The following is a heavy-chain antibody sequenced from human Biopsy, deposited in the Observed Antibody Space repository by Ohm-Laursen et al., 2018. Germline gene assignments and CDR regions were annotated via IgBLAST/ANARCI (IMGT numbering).Heavy chain of an antibody. D-gene: IGHD1/OR15-1a*01. J-gene: IGHJ4*02. CDR3: ARDLSFGTVSDY. CDR2: ISGTGGSL. Sequence: SLRLSCAASGFTFSDYYMSWVRQAPGKGLEWVSYISGTGGSLDYADSVKGRFTISRDNAKNSLYLQINSLRAEDTAAYYCARDLSFGTVSDYWGQGTLVTVSS. V-gene: IGHV3-11*01. CDR1: GFTFSDYY.